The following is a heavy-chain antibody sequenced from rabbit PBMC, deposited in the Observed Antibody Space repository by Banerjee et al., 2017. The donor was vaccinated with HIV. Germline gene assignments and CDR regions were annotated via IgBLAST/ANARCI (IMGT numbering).Heavy chain of an antibody. D-gene: IGHD1-1*01. CDR2: IYTGSSATT. Sequence: QEQLEESGGDLVKPEGSLTLTCTASGFSFSSSYWICWVRQAQGKGLEWIACIYTGSSATTYYASWAKGRFTISKTSSTTVTLQMTSLTAADTATYFCARDPNNDYYVYFDLWGPGTLVTVS. V-gene: IGHV1S45*01. J-gene: IGHJ4*01. CDR3: ARDPNNDYYVYFDL. CDR1: GFSFSSSYW.